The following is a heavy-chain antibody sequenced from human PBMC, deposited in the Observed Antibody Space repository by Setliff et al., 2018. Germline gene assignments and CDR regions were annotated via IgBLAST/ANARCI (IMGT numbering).Heavy chain of an antibody. D-gene: IGHD3-22*01. CDR1: GGTFSSYG. CDR2: TIPMFGTT. J-gene: IGHJ5*02. V-gene: IGHV1-69*05. CDR3: ARDPFRNYDTAPVWFDP. Sequence: SVKVSCKASGGTFSSYGISWVRQAPGQGLEWMGGTIPMFGTTNYAQKLQGRVTMTTDTSTSTAYMELRSLRSDDTAVYYCARDPFRNYDTAPVWFDPWGQGTLVTVS.